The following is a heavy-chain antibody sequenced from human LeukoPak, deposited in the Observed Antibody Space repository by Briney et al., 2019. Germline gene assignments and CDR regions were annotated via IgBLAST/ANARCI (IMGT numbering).Heavy chain of an antibody. Sequence: GGSLRLSCAASGFTFSSYGMHWVRQAPGKGLEWVSSISGGGETTYYADSAKGRFTISRDNSQNTLYLQMNSLRVEDTAVYYCARDYADYVGYFFFDYWGQGTLVTVSS. J-gene: IGHJ4*02. CDR1: GFTFSSYG. V-gene: IGHV3-23*01. D-gene: IGHD4-17*01. CDR2: ISGGGETT. CDR3: ARDYADYVGYFFFDY.